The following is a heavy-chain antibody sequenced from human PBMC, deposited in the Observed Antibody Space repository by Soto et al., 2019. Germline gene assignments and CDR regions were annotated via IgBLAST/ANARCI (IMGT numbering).Heavy chain of an antibody. Sequence: PSETLSLTCTFSCGSIISHYWSWIRQPPGRGLEWIGHIYYSGSSDYNPSLKSRLTISVDTSKNQFSLRLRSVTAADTAVYYCARGSGLRHYRPGINWFDPWGQGTLVTVSS. CDR3: ARGSGLRHYRPGINWFDP. D-gene: IGHD3-3*01. J-gene: IGHJ5*02. CDR1: CGSIISHY. CDR2: IYYSGSS. V-gene: IGHV4-59*11.